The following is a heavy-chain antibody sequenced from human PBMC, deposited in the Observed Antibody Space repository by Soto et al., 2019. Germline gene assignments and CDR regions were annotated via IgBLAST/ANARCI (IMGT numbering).Heavy chain of an antibody. CDR3: AEDPGYGDYWDY. V-gene: IGHV3-23*01. Sequence: EVQLLESGGGLVQPGGSLRLSCAASGFTFSSYAMSWVRQAPGTGLEWVSAISCSGGSTYYADSVKGRFTISRDNSKNTLYLQMNSLTAEDTAVYYCAEDPGYGDYWDYWGQGTLVTVSS. J-gene: IGHJ4*02. CDR1: GFTFSSYA. D-gene: IGHD4-17*01. CDR2: ISCSGGST.